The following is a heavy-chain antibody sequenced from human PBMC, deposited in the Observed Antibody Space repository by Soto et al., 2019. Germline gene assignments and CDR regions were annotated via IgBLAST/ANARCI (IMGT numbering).Heavy chain of an antibody. J-gene: IGHJ6*02. D-gene: IGHD2-2*01. CDR2: IIPILNSP. CDR1: GGTFGSYA. Sequence: QVQLVQSGAEVKKPGSSVKVSCKASGGTFGSYAITWVRRAPGQGLEWLGGIIPILNSPAYAQKFKARVVINADEITDTVYMELNSLRFDDTAVYYCAREAPYCTSATCPKFYDMDVWGQGTTVTVAS. CDR3: AREAPYCTSATCPKFYDMDV. V-gene: IGHV1-69*01.